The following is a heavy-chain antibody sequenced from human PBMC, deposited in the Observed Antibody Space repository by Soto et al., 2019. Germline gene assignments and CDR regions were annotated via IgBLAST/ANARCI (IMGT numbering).Heavy chain of an antibody. CDR2: IYPGDSDT. CDR1: GYSFTSYW. V-gene: IGHV5-51*01. Sequence: GESLKISCKGSGYSFTSYWIGWVRQMPGKGLEWMGIIYPGDSDTRYSPSFQGQVTISADKSISTAYLQWSSLKASDTAMYYCARRWEYYDILTGYYQGNYFDYWGQGTLVTVSS. CDR3: ARRWEYYDILTGYYQGNYFDY. D-gene: IGHD3-9*01. J-gene: IGHJ4*02.